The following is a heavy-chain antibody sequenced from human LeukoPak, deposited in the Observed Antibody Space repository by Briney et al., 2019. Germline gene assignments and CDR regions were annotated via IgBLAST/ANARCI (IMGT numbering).Heavy chain of an antibody. D-gene: IGHD5-12*01. Sequence: GGSLRLSCAASGFTFSGYWMSWVRQAPGKGLEWVANIKQDGSEKYYVDSVKGRFTISRDNAKNSLYLQMNSLRGEDTAVYYCTRDSGYNAFDIWGQGTMVTVSS. CDR2: IKQDGSEK. CDR1: GFTFSGYW. V-gene: IGHV3-7*01. J-gene: IGHJ3*02. CDR3: TRDSGYNAFDI.